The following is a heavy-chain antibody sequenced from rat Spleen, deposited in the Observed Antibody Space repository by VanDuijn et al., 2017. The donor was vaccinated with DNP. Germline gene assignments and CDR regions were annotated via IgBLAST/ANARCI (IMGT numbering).Heavy chain of an antibody. CDR1: GLTFSDYA. CDR2: ITTGGDIT. CDR3: ASGFGWFAY. J-gene: IGHJ3*01. Sequence: EVQLVESGGGLVQPGNSLKLSCAASGLTFSDYAMAWVRQSPKKGLEWVATITTGGDITYYPDSVKGRFTVSRDHAKNTLYLRLNSLRSEDTATYYCASGFGWFAYWGQGTLVTVSS. D-gene: IGHD4-1*01. V-gene: IGHV5S23*01.